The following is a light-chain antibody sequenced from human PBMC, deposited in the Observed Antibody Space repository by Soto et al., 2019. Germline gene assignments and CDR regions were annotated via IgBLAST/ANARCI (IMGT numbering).Light chain of an antibody. J-gene: IGKJ4*01. CDR1: QSVTSY. CDR2: DVF. V-gene: IGKV3-11*01. CDR3: QQRSNWPLT. Sequence: EIVLTQSPATLSLSPGERATISCRASQSVTSYLAWYQQKPGQAPRLLIYDVFNRATGIPPRCSGSGSGTDFTLTISSLEPEDFAVYYGQQRSNWPLTFGGGTKVEIK.